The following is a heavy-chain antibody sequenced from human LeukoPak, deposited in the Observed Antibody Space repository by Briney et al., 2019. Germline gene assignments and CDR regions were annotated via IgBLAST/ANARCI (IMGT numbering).Heavy chain of an antibody. CDR3: ARGSPLRWLDY. CDR2: IYYSGST. V-gene: IGHV4-31*03. CDR1: GGSISSGGYY. Sequence: SETLSLTCTVSGGSISSGGYYWSWIRQHPGKGLEWIGYIYYSGSTNYNPSLKSRVTISVDTSKNQFSLKLSSVTAAATAVYYCARGSPLRWLDYWGQGTLVTVSS. D-gene: IGHD4-17*01. J-gene: IGHJ4*02.